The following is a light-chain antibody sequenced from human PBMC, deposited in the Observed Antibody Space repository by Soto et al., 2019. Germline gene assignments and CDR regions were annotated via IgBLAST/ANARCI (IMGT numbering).Light chain of an antibody. Sequence: QSALTQPASVSGAPGQSITISCTGASSDVGGFDHVSWYQQHPGKVPRLLIYDVSSRPSEVSDRFSGSKSGNTASLTISGLQAEDEADYYCNSFTTANTYVFGTGTKVTVL. V-gene: IGLV2-14*03. CDR1: SSDVGGFDH. CDR3: NSFTTANTYV. CDR2: DVS. J-gene: IGLJ1*01.